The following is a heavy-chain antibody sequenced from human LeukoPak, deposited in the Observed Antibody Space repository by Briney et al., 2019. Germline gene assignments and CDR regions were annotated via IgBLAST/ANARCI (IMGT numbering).Heavy chain of an antibody. CDR1: GFTFSSYS. V-gene: IGHV3-48*04. Sequence: GGSLRLSCAASGFTFSSYSINWVRQAPGKGLEWLSYISSSSRTISYADSLKGRFTVSRDNAKNSLDLQMNSLRVEDTAVYYCARVGTSGWTSDYWGQGTLVTVSS. D-gene: IGHD1-14*01. J-gene: IGHJ4*02. CDR2: ISSSSRTI. CDR3: ARVGTSGWTSDY.